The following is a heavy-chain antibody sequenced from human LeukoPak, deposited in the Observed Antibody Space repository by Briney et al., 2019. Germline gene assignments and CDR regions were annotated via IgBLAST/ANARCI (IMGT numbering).Heavy chain of an antibody. CDR3: ARAYGSSSSPDY. Sequence: ASVKVSCKASGCTFANYDIIWVRQAPGQGLEWLGWISAYIGDTKYVQKFQGRVTMTTDTSPSTAYMELRSLRSDDTAVYYCARAYGSSSSPDYWGQGTLVTVSS. J-gene: IGHJ4*02. V-gene: IGHV1-18*01. CDR2: ISAYIGDT. D-gene: IGHD6-6*01. CDR1: GCTFANYD.